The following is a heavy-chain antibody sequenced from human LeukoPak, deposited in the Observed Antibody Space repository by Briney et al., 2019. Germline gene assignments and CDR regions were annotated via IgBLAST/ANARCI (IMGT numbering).Heavy chain of an antibody. Sequence: SETLSLTCAVYGGSFSGYYWSWIRQPPGKGLEWMGEINHSGSTNYNPSLKSRVTISVDTSKNQFSLKLSSVTAADTAVYYCARFRRRRGYDPYNWFDPWGQGTLVTVSS. CDR2: INHSGST. J-gene: IGHJ5*02. D-gene: IGHD5-12*01. CDR3: ARFRRRRGYDPYNWFDP. CDR1: GGSFSGYY. V-gene: IGHV4-34*01.